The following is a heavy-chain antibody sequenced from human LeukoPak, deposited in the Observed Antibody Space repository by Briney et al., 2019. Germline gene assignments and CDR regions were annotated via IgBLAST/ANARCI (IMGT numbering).Heavy chain of an antibody. CDR1: GYTFTGYY. CDR3: ARDRDTAMAGDYYMDV. V-gene: IGHV1-2*02. D-gene: IGHD5-18*01. J-gene: IGHJ6*03. CDR2: INPNSGGT. Sequence: GASVKVSCKASGYTFTGYYMHWVRQAPGQGLEWMGWINPNSGGTNYAQKFQGRVTMTRDTSISTAYMELSRLRSDDTAVYYCARDRDTAMAGDYYMDVWGKGTTVTVSS.